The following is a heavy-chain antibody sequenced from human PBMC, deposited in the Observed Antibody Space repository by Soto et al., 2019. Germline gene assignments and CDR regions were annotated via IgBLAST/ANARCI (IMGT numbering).Heavy chain of an antibody. Sequence: PSETLSLTCTVSGGSISSYYWSWIRQPPGKGLEWIGYIYYSGSTNYNPSLKSRVTISVDTSKNQFSLKLSSVTAADTDVYYCARRSRIYCSGGSCHTVFDYWGQGTLVTVSS. J-gene: IGHJ4*02. CDR1: GGSISSYY. D-gene: IGHD2-15*01. CDR3: ARRSRIYCSGGSCHTVFDY. CDR2: IYYSGST. V-gene: IGHV4-59*08.